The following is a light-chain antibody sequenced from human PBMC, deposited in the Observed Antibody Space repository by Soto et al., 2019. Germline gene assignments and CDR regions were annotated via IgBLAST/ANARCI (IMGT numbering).Light chain of an antibody. Sequence: DIQMTQSPSSLSASVGDRVTITCRASQGISNYLAWYQQKPGKVPKLLIYAASTLQSGVPSRFSGSGSGTELTLTISSLQPEDVATYYCQKYNSALTFGGGTKVEIK. CDR1: QGISNY. J-gene: IGKJ4*01. CDR2: AAS. V-gene: IGKV1-27*01. CDR3: QKYNSALT.